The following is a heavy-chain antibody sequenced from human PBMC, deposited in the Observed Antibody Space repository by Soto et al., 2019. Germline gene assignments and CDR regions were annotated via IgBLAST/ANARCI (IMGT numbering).Heavy chain of an antibody. CDR2: INVDGTET. Sequence: GGSLRLSCTAPRFTFGSYWMHWVRQAPGKGLVWVSDINVDGTETWYADSVKGRFTISRDNDKKTLYLHMTGLRVDDTGVYYCARHGIVPFDYGDYDDGMDVWGQGTTVTVSS. J-gene: IGHJ6*02. CDR3: ARHGIVPFDYGDYDDGMDV. CDR1: RFTFGSYW. D-gene: IGHD4-17*01. V-gene: IGHV3-74*01.